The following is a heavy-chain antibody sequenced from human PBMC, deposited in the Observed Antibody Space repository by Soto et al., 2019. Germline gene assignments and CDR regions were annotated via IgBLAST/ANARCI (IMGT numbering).Heavy chain of an antibody. Sequence: EVKLLESGGGLVQPGGSLRLSCAASGFIFSNYAMTWVRQAPGTGMECVSSVSGSGNNTYYADSMKGHFTISRDNSKTTLYLQMTGLRPEDTAEYYCARKSRDIDFWGQGTLVTVSA. V-gene: IGHV3-23*01. CDR1: GFIFSNYA. CDR2: VSGSGNNT. D-gene: IGHD3-9*01. J-gene: IGHJ4*02. CDR3: ARKSRDIDF.